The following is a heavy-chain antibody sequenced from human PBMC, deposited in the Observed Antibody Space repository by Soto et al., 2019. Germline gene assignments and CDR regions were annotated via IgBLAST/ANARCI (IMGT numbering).Heavy chain of an antibody. D-gene: IGHD3-10*01. CDR1: GGSIPNYY. Sequence: SETLSLTCTVSGGSIPNYYWSWIRQPPGKGLEWIGYIYYTGGTSYNPSLKSRVTISVDSAKNQFSLKLSSVTAADTAAYYCARDGGFGSRGYYGMDVWGQGTTVTVSS. J-gene: IGHJ6*02. CDR3: ARDGGFGSRGYYGMDV. CDR2: IYYTGGT. V-gene: IGHV4-59*01.